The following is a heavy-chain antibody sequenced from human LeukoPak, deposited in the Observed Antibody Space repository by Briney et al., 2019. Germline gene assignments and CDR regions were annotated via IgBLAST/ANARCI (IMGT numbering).Heavy chain of an antibody. J-gene: IGHJ4*02. Sequence: PSETLSLTCPVSGGSVSSSRYYWGWIRQPPGTGLEWIGSIYYTGSTYYKPSLKSRVTISVDASKNQISLKLSSVTAADTAVYYCATSGMAIVVVLFGYWGQGTLVTVSS. CDR1: GGSVSSSRYY. CDR3: ATSGMAIVVVLFGY. V-gene: IGHV4-39*01. D-gene: IGHD3-22*01. CDR2: IYYTGST.